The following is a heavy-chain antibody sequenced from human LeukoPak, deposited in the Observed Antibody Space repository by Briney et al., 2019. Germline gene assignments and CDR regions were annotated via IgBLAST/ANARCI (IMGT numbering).Heavy chain of an antibody. Sequence: GGSLRLSCAASGFTFDDYAMHWVRQAPGKGLEWVSLISWDGGSTYYADSVKGRFTISRDNSRSSLYLEMNSLRAEDTAVYYCAKDGSMPWGYYMDVWGKGTTVTISS. CDR3: AKDGSMPWGYYMDV. V-gene: IGHV3-43D*03. CDR1: GFTFDDYA. CDR2: ISWDGGST. J-gene: IGHJ6*03. D-gene: IGHD2/OR15-2a*01.